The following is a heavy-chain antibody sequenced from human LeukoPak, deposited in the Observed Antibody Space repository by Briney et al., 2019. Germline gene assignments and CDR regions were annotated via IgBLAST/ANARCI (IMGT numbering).Heavy chain of an antibody. D-gene: IGHD2-8*02. CDR1: GFSFSDYY. J-gene: IGHJ4*02. V-gene: IGHV3-72*01. CDR2: SRSKGHRYST. CDR3: ARGSYCSGGVCPAPFDS. Sequence: GGSLRLSCAASGFSFSDYYMDWVRQVPGKGLEWIGRSRSKGHRYSTEYAASVRGRFTVSRDESKDLLFLQMTSLKSEDTAVYYCARGSYCSGGVCPAPFDSWGQGSLVTVSS.